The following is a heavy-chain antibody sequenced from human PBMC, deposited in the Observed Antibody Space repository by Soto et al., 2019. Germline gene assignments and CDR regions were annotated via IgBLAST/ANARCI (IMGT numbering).Heavy chain of an antibody. D-gene: IGHD5-12*01. Sequence: EVQLVDSGGGLVQPGGSLRLSCVASGFNFDSYIVDWVRQAPGKGLEWVSSLTTSSKTIYYADSVKGRFTISRDNARNSLFLQMNSLRADDTAVYYCARNRGLYTGFDYWGQGTLVTVSS. J-gene: IGHJ4*02. CDR2: LTTSSKTI. CDR3: ARNRGLYTGFDY. V-gene: IGHV3-48*01. CDR1: GFNFDSYI.